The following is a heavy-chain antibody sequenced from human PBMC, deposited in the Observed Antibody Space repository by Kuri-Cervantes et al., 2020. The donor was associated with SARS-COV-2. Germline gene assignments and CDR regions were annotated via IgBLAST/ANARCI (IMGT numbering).Heavy chain of an antibody. J-gene: IGHJ6*02. CDR2: IYHSGST. D-gene: IGHD5-24*01. CDR3: ARVETDGYQTNYYYYGMDV. V-gene: IGHV4-4*02. Sequence: GSLRLSCAVSGGSISSSNWWSWVRQPPGKGLEWIGEIYHSGSTNYNPSLKGRVTISVDTSKNQFSLKLSSVTAADTAVYYCARVETDGYQTNYYYYGMDVWGQGTTVTVSS. CDR1: GGSISSSNW.